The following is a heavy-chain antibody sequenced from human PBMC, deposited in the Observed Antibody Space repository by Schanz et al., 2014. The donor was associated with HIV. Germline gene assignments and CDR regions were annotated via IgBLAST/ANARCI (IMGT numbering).Heavy chain of an antibody. J-gene: IGHJ4*02. CDR3: AKDIEVVVAAMGFDY. D-gene: IGHD2-15*01. V-gene: IGHV3-33*06. CDR1: GFTFSSYG. CDR2: IWYDGSYK. Sequence: QVQLVESGGGVVQPGRSLRLSCAASGFTFSSYGMHWVRQAPGKGLEWAAVIWYDGSYKYYADSVKGRFTISRDNSKNTLYLQMNSLRAEDTAVYYCAKDIEVVVAAMGFDYWGQGTLVTVSS.